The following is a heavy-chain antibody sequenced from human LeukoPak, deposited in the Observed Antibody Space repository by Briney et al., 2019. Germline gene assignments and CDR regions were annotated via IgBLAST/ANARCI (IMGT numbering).Heavy chain of an antibody. D-gene: IGHD2-2*01. CDR3: AREIVVVPAAMVAVWFDP. Sequence: SETLSLTCTVSGGSISSSSYYWGWIRQPPGKGLEWIGSIYYSGSTYYNPSLKSRVTISVDTSKNQFSLKLSSVTAADTAVYYCAREIVVVPAAMVAVWFDPWGQGTLVTVSS. CDR1: GGSISSSSYY. J-gene: IGHJ5*02. CDR2: IYYSGST. V-gene: IGHV4-39*07.